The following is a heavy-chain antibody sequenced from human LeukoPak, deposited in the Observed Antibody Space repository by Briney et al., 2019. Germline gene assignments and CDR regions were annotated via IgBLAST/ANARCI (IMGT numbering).Heavy chain of an antibody. CDR1: GDSLSSNGAA. J-gene: IGHJ4*02. V-gene: IGHV6-1*01. CDR3: ARHRGSYFDY. CDR2: TYYGSKWYN. D-gene: IGHD1-26*01. Sequence: SQTLSLTCAISGDSLSSNGAAWDWVRQSASRGLECLGRTYYGSKWYNDYGVSVKGRITINPDTSKNQFSLQLNSVTPEDTAVYYCARHRGSYFDYWGQETLVTVSS.